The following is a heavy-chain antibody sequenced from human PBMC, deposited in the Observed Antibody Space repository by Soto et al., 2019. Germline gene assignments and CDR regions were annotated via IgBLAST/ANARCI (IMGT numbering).Heavy chain of an antibody. CDR1: GFTFSSYG. V-gene: IGHV3-30*18. Sequence: GGSLRLSCAASGFTFSSYGMHWVRQAPGKGLEWVAVISYDGSNKYYADSVKGRFTISRDNSKNTLYLQMNSLRAEDTAVYYCAKDDFGVNMSYYDFWSGYIASSCMDVWGQGTTVTVSS. J-gene: IGHJ6*02. CDR2: ISYDGSNK. D-gene: IGHD3-3*01. CDR3: AKDDFGVNMSYYDFWSGYIASSCMDV.